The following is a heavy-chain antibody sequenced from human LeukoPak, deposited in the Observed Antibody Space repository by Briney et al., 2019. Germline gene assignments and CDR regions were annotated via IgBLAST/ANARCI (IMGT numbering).Heavy chain of an antibody. CDR1: GGTFSSYA. J-gene: IGHJ6*03. CDR2: IIPILGIA. CDR3: ARGSVAAAGIPANYYYYYYMDV. V-gene: IGHV1-69*04. Sequence: SVKVSCKASGGTFSSYAISWVRQAPGQGLEWMGRIIPILGIANYAQKFQGRVTITADESTSTAYMELSSLRSEDTAVYYCARGSVAAAGIPANYYYYYYMDVWGKGTTVTVSS. D-gene: IGHD6-13*01.